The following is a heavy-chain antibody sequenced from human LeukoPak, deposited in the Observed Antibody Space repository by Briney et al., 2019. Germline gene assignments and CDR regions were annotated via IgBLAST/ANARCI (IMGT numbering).Heavy chain of an antibody. CDR3: AREGVRAGYPFY. D-gene: IGHD6-13*01. CDR2: IIPIFGTA. V-gene: IGHV1-69*06. Sequence: WASVKVSCKASGYTFTSYDISWVRQAPGQGLEWMGGIIPIFGTANYAQKFQGGVTITADKSTSTAYMELSSLRSEDTAVYYCAREGVRAGYPFYWGQGTLVTVSS. CDR1: GYTFTSYD. J-gene: IGHJ4*02.